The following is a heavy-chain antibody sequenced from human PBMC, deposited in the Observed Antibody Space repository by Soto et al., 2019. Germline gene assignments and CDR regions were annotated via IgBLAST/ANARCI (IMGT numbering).Heavy chain of an antibody. Sequence: EVQLLESGGGLLQPGGSLRLSCSASGFTFNNYAMAWVRQAPGEGLEWVSGISGSGPTPYYSDSVKGRFTISRDNSKNTLFLQMNSLSAEDTAVYFCAKAGYCTGVSCYFYYFDSWGQGTLVTVSS. CDR3: AKAGYCTGVSCYFYYFDS. V-gene: IGHV3-23*01. J-gene: IGHJ4*02. D-gene: IGHD2-15*01. CDR2: ISGSGPTP. CDR1: GFTFNNYA.